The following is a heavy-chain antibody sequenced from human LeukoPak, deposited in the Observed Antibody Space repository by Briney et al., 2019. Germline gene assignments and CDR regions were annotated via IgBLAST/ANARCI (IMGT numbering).Heavy chain of an antibody. CDR3: ATERQKYFDY. V-gene: IGHV3-9*01. CDR2: ISWNSGSI. Sequence: GGSLRLSCAASGFTFDDYAMHWVRQAPGKGLEWVSGISWNSGSIGYADSVKGRFTISRDNAKNSLYLQMNSLRPEDTALYYCATERQKYFDYWGQGTLVTVSS. J-gene: IGHJ4*02. CDR1: GFTFDDYA.